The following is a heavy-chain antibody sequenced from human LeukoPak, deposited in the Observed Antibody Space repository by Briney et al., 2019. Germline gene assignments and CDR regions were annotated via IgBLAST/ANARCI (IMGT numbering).Heavy chain of an antibody. CDR3: ARNRAATSYDYVWGSYRYAQYFDY. CDR2: IYYSGST. D-gene: IGHD3-16*02. V-gene: IGHV4-59*05. Sequence: SETLSLTCTVSGGSISSYYWSWIRQPAGKGLEWIGSIYYSGSTYYNPSLKSRVTISVDTSKNQFSLKLSSVTAADTAVYYCARNRAATSYDYVWGSYRYAQYFDYWGQGTLVTVSS. J-gene: IGHJ4*02. CDR1: GGSISSYY.